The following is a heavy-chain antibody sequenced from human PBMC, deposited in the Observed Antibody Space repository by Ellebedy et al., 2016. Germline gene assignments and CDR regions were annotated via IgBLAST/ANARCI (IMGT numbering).Heavy chain of an antibody. CDR1: GFAFSSYG. J-gene: IGHJ4*02. D-gene: IGHD6-13*01. CDR2: IWYDGSNK. CDR3: ARVMSGSRMQQPFDY. V-gene: IGHV3-33*01. Sequence: GESLKISXAASGFAFSSYGMHWVRQAPGKGLEWVAVIWYDGSNKYYADSVKGRFTISRDNSKNTLYLQMNTLRAEDTAVYYCARVMSGSRMQQPFDYWGQGTLVTVSS.